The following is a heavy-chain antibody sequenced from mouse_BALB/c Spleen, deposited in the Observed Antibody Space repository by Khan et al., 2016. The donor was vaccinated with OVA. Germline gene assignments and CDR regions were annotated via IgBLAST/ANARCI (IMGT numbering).Heavy chain of an antibody. CDR2: ISSSGST. CDR1: GFTFSSYV. V-gene: IGHV5-6-5*01. D-gene: IGHD2-14*01. J-gene: IGHJ2*01. CDR3: ARETYRYDEYFFDY. Sequence: EVQLVESGGGSVKPGGSLKLSCEVSGFTFSSYVMSWIRQTPEKRLEWVASISSSGSTYYPDSVKGRFTISRDNARNVVYLQMSSLRSEDMAMYYCARETYRYDEYFFDYWGQGTTLTVSS.